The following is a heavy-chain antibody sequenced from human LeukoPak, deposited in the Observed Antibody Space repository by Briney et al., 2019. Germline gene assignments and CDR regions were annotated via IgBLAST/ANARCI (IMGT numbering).Heavy chain of an antibody. CDR3: ARDRSMKYFDY. CDR1: GYTFTGYH. V-gene: IGHV1-2*06. CDR2: INPNSGGA. J-gene: IGHJ4*02. Sequence: ASVKVSCKASGYTFTGYHMHWVRQAPGQGLEWMGRINPNSGGANYAQKFQGRVTMTRDTSISTAYMELSRLRSDDTAVYYCARDRSMKYFDYWGQGTLVTVSS.